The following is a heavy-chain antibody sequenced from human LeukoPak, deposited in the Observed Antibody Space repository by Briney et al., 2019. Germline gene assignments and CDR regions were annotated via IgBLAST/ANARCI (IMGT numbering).Heavy chain of an antibody. CDR1: GFTVSGYY. D-gene: IGHD3-10*01. V-gene: IGHV3-53*01. Sequence: GSLXXXCAASGFTVSGYYMSWVRQAPGKGLEWVSTIYSDGSTYYADSVKGRFIISRDNSKNTLYLQMYSLRAEDTAVYYCAXXAXXYXHPYXYWGQGTLVTVSS. CDR3: AXXAXXYXHPYXY. CDR2: IYSDGST. J-gene: IGHJ4*02.